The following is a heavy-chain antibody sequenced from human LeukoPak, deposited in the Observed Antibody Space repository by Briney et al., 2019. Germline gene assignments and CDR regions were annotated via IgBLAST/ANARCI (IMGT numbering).Heavy chain of an antibody. CDR2: IIPIFGTA. J-gene: IGHJ4*02. CDR1: GGTFSSYA. D-gene: IGHD1-26*01. CDR3: ARRASGSYYFDY. V-gene: IGHV1-69*13. Sequence: ASVKVSCKASGGTFSSYAISWVRQAPGQGLEWMGGIIPIFGTANYAQKFQGRVTITADESTSTAYMELSSLRSEDTAVHYCARRASGSYYFDYWGQGTLVTVSS.